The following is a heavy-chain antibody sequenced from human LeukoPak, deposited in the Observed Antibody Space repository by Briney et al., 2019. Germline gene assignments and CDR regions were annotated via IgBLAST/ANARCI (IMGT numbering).Heavy chain of an antibody. CDR2: IYTSGST. J-gene: IGHJ4*02. V-gene: IGHV4-4*07. CDR3: THSGSYWGPPEG. D-gene: IGHD1-26*01. CDR1: GGSISSYY. Sequence: SETLSLTCTVSGGSISSYYWSWIWQPAGKGLEWIGRIYTSGSTNYNPSLKSRVTMSVDTSKNQFSLKLSSVTAADTAVYYCTHSGSYWGPPEGWGQGTLVTVSS.